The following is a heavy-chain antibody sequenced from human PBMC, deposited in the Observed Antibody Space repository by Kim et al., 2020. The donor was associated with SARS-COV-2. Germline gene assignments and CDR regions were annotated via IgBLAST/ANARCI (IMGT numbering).Heavy chain of an antibody. D-gene: IGHD2-15*01. CDR3: ARDHGYCSGGSCYSRNWFDP. Sequence: ASVKVSCKASGYTFTGYYMHWVRQAPGQGLEWMGRINPNSGGTNYAQKFQGRVTMTRDTSISTAYMELSRLRSDDTAVYYCARDHGYCSGGSCYSRNWFDPWGQGTLVTVSS. CDR2: INPNSGGT. J-gene: IGHJ5*02. CDR1: GYTFTGYY. V-gene: IGHV1-2*06.